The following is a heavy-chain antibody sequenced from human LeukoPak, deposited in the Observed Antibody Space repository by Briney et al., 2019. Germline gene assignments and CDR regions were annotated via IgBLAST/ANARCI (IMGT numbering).Heavy chain of an antibody. CDR2: IYYSEST. Sequence: SETLSLTCTVSGVSISSYYWSWIRQPPGKGLEWVGYIYYSESTNYNTSLKSRVTISVDTSKNQFSLKLSAVTAADTAVYYCARHDDGDYVVFDYWGQGTLVTVSS. V-gene: IGHV4-59*08. CDR3: ARHDDGDYVVFDY. D-gene: IGHD4-17*01. CDR1: GVSISSYY. J-gene: IGHJ4*02.